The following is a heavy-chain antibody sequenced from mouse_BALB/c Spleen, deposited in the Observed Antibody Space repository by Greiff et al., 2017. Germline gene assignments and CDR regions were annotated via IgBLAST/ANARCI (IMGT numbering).Heavy chain of an antibody. Sequence: VQLQQPGAELVKPGASVKLSCKASGYTFTSYWMHWVKQRPGQGLEWIGEINPSNGRTNYNEKFKSKATLTVDKSSSTAYMQLSSLTSEDSAVYYCAREVGGFAYWGQGTLVTVSA. J-gene: IGHJ3*01. V-gene: IGHV1S81*02. CDR1: GYTFTSYW. CDR3: AREVGGFAY. D-gene: IGHD1-1*02. CDR2: INPSNGRT.